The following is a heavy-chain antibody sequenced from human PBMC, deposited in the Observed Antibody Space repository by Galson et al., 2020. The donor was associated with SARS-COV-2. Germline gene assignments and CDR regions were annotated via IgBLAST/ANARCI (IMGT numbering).Heavy chain of an antibody. CDR3: AKDLDSSGYYGDAFDI. CDR1: GFTFSSYA. D-gene: IGHD3-22*01. Sequence: GGSLRLSCAASGFTFSSYAMSWVRQAPGKGLEWVSATRGSGGSTYYADSVKGRFTISRDNSKNTLYLQMNSLRAEDTAVYYCAKDLDSSGYYGDAFDIWGQGTMVTVSS. CDR2: TRGSGGST. J-gene: IGHJ3*02. V-gene: IGHV3-23*01.